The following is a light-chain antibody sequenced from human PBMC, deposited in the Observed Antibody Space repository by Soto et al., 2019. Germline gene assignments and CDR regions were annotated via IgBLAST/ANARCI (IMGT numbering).Light chain of an antibody. J-gene: IGLJ2*01. Sequence: QLVLTQPPSVSGAPGQRVTISCTGSSSNIGAGYDVHWYQQLPGTAPKLLIYDNNNRPSRVPDRFSGSKSGTSASLAITGLQAEDEADYYCQSYDSSLTVVFGGGTKLTVL. CDR3: QSYDSSLTVV. CDR2: DNN. V-gene: IGLV1-40*01. CDR1: SSNIGAGYD.